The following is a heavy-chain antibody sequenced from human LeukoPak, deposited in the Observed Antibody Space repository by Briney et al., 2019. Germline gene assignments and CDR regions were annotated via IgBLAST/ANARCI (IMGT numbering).Heavy chain of an antibody. D-gene: IGHD4-17*01. V-gene: IGHV1-18*01. CDR2: ISAYNGNT. CDR1: GYTFTSYG. CDR3: ARTPHTDHGDYASTDY. Sequence: ASVKVSCKASGYTFTSYGISWVRQAPGQGLEWMGWISAYNGNTNYAQKLQGRVTMTTDTSTSTAYMELRSLRSDDTAVYYCARTPHTDHGDYASTDYWGQGTLVTVSS. J-gene: IGHJ4*02.